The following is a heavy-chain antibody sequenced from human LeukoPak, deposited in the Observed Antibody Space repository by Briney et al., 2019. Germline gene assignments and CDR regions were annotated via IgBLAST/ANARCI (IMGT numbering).Heavy chain of an antibody. CDR2: IWYDGSNK. V-gene: IGHV3-33*01. J-gene: IGHJ4*02. CDR3: ARYQTTYDSSGYYRY. Sequence: GGSVRLSCAASGFTFSSYGMHWVRQAPGKGLEWVAVIWYDGSNKYYADSVKGRFTISRDNSKNTLYLQMNSLRAEDTAVYYCARYQTTYDSSGYYRYWGQGTLVTVSS. D-gene: IGHD3-22*01. CDR1: GFTFSSYG.